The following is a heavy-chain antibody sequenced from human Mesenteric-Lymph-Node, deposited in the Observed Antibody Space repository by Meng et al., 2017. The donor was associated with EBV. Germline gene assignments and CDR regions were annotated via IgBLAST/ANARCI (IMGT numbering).Heavy chain of an antibody. V-gene: IGHV4-39*07. Sequence: QLQLRESGPGLVKPSETLSLPCTVSGDSISRSDNYWGWIRQPPGRGLEWIGSLFYTGSIYYNPSLKSRVAISVDRSKNQFYLRLSSVTAADTAVYYCAKDSRNYENSWLDPWGQGTLVTVSS. CDR1: GDSISRSDNY. J-gene: IGHJ5*02. D-gene: IGHD1-7*01. CDR2: LFYTGSI. CDR3: AKDSRNYENSWLDP.